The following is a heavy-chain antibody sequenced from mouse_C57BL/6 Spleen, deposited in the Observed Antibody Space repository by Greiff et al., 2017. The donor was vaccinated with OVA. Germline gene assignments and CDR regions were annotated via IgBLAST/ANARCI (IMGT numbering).Heavy chain of an antibody. CDR3: ARGDYGSSYFDY. CDR2: IYPGSGNT. Sequence: QVHVKQSGAELVRPGASVKLSCKASGYTFTDYYINWVKQRPGQGLEWIARIYPGSGNTYYNEKFKGKATLTAEKSSSTAYMQLSSLTSEDSAVYFCARGDYGSSYFDYWGQGTTLTVSS. J-gene: IGHJ2*01. V-gene: IGHV1-76*01. D-gene: IGHD1-1*01. CDR1: GYTFTDYY.